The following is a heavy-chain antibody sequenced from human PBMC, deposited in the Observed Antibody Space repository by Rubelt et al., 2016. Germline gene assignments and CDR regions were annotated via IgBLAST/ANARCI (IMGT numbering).Heavy chain of an antibody. J-gene: IGHJ4*02. D-gene: IGHD4-17*01. Sequence: EVQLLESGGGLVQPGGSLRLSCAASGFTFSSYAMSWVRQARGKGLAWVPAISGSGGSTYYADSVRDRFTISRDNAKSALYLQMSSLRAEDTAVYYCAKVPIRTGTSTFDYWGQGTLVTVSS. CDR3: AKVPIRTGTSTFDY. CDR2: ISGSGGST. CDR1: GFTFSSYA. V-gene: IGHV3-23*01.